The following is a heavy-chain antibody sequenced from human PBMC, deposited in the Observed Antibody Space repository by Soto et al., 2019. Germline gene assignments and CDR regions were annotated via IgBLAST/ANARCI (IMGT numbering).Heavy chain of an antibody. V-gene: IGHV1-69*13. CDR1: GGTFSSYA. J-gene: IGHJ6*02. CDR3: ALNWGSDYYYGMDV. D-gene: IGHD7-27*01. CDR2: IIPIFGTA. Sequence: SVKVSCKXSGGTFSSYAISWVRQAPGQGLEWMGGIIPIFGTANYAQKFQGRVTITADESTSTAYMELSSLRSEDTAVYYCALNWGSDYYYGMDVWGQGTTVTVSS.